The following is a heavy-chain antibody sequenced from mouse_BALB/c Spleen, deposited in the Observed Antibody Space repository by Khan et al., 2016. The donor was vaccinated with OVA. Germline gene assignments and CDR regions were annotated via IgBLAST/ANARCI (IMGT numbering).Heavy chain of an antibody. V-gene: IGHV5-6*01. CDR1: GFTFSTYG. CDR3: TRLAYYYDSEGFAY. CDR2: VSTGGSYT. D-gene: IGHD1-1*01. Sequence: EVKLMESGGDLVKPGGSLKLSCAASGFTFSTYGMSWVRQTPDKRLEWVATVSTGGSYTYYPDSVKGRFTISRDNAKNTLYLQMRGLKSEDTAMFYCTRLAYYYDSEGFAYWGQGTLVTVSA. J-gene: IGHJ3*01.